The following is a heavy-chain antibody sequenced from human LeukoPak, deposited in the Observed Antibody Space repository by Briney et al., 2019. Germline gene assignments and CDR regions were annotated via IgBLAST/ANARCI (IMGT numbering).Heavy chain of an antibody. CDR3: AKDLSYYDSSGYYPLDY. CDR1: GFTFRSYG. V-gene: IGHV3-30*18. J-gene: IGHJ4*02. Sequence: GGSLRLSCAASGFTFRSYGMHWVRQAPGKGLEGVAVISYDGSNKYYADSVKGRFTISRDNSKNTLYLQMNSLRAEDTAVYYCAKDLSYYDSSGYYPLDYWGQGTLVTVSS. CDR2: ISYDGSNK. D-gene: IGHD3-22*01.